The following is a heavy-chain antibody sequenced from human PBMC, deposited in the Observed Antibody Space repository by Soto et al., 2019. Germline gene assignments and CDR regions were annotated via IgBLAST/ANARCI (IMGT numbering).Heavy chain of an antibody. CDR3: ARDNQPCSGGSCYSRLYYYYGMDV. CDR2: IWYDGSNK. Sequence: GGSLRLSCAASGFTFSSYGMHWVRQAPGKGLEWVAVIWYDGSNKYYADSVKGRFTICRTNSKNTVYLQMNSLRAEDTAVYYCARDNQPCSGGSCYSRLYYYYGMDVWGQGTTVTVSS. CDR1: GFTFSSYG. J-gene: IGHJ6*02. D-gene: IGHD2-15*01. V-gene: IGHV3-33*01.